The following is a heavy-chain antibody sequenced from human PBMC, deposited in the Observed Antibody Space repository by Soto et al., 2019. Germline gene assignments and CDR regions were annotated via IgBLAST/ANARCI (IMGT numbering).Heavy chain of an antibody. CDR1: GFSFSTYS. CDR3: ARGGSSSDNGMDV. D-gene: IGHD6-6*01. V-gene: IGHV3-48*02. CDR2: ISSRSYTI. Sequence: EVQLVESGGGLVQPGGSLRLSCAASGFSFSTYSMNWVRQAPGQGLEWVSYISSRSYTIYYVDSVKGRFTISRDNAKKSLYLQMNSRRDEDTAVYYCARGGSSSDNGMDVWGQGTTVTVSS. J-gene: IGHJ6*02.